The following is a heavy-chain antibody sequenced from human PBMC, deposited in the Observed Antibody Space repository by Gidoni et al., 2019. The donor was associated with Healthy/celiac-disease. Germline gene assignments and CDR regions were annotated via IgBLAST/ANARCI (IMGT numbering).Heavy chain of an antibody. J-gene: IGHJ3*02. CDR2: IYHSGST. CDR1: GGPTSSSNW. Sequence: QVQLQESGPGLVKPSGTLSLTCAVSGGPTSSSNWWSWVRHPPGKGLEWIGEIYHSGSTNYNPSLKSRVTISVDKSKNQFSLKLSSVTAADTAVYYCARADPYYDSSGYYYVDAFDIWGQGTMVTVSS. V-gene: IGHV4-4*02. D-gene: IGHD3-22*01. CDR3: ARADPYYDSSGYYYVDAFDI.